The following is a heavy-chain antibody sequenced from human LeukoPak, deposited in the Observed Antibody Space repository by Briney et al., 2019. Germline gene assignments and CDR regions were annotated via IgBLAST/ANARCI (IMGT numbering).Heavy chain of an antibody. V-gene: IGHV4-39*01. J-gene: IGHJ4*02. CDR2: IYYSGST. CDR1: GGSISSSSYH. D-gene: IGHD3-22*01. CDR3: ALDSYYYDSNNYYIPDY. Sequence: SETLSLTCTVSGGSISSSSYHWGWIRQPPGKGLEWIGNIYYSGSTYYNPSLKSRVTISVDTSKNQFSLKLSSVTVADTAVYYCALDSYYYDSNNYYIPDYWGQGALVIVSS.